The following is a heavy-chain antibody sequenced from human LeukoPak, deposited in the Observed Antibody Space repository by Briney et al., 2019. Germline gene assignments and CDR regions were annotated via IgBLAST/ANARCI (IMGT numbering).Heavy chain of an antibody. Sequence: GGSLRLSCAASGFTFSSYWMSWVRQAPGKGLEWVANIKKDGSEKYYVDSVKGRFTISRDNAKNSLYLQMNSLRAEDTAVYYCARARVLSYSSSWSLFDYWGQGTLVTVSS. D-gene: IGHD6-13*01. J-gene: IGHJ4*02. CDR1: GFTFSSYW. CDR3: ARARVLSYSSSWSLFDY. V-gene: IGHV3-7*01. CDR2: IKKDGSEK.